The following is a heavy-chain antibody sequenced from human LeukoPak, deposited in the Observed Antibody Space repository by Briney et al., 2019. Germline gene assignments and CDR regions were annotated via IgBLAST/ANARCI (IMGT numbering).Heavy chain of an antibody. CDR3: ARSYYGSGSYYSYGY. Sequence: SETLSLTCAVSGGSISSGGYSWSWIRQPPGKGLEWIGYIYHSGSTYYNPSLKSRVTISVDRSKNQFSLKLSSVTAADTAVYYCARSYYGSGSYYSYGYWCQGTLVTVSS. V-gene: IGHV4-30-2*01. CDR2: IYHSGST. CDR1: GGSISSGGYS. J-gene: IGHJ4*02. D-gene: IGHD3-10*01.